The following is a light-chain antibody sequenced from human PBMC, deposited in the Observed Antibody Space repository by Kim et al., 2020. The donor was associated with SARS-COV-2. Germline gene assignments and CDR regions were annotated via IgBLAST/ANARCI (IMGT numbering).Light chain of an antibody. V-gene: IGKV1-39*01. CDR2: AAS. Sequence: DIQMTQSPSSLSASVGDRVTISCRASQRISTYLNWYQQKPGKAPKLLISAASSLQSGVPSRFSGRGSGTDFTLTISSLQPEDFATYHCQQSYSTSWTFGQGTKVDIK. CDR3: QQSYSTSWT. CDR1: QRISTY. J-gene: IGKJ1*01.